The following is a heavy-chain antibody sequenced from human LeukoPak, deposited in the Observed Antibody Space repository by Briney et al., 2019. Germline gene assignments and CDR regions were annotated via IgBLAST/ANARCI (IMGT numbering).Heavy chain of an antibody. CDR2: IYYSGST. CDR3: ARGIAAAGTHYFDY. V-gene: IGHV4-30-4*01. D-gene: IGHD6-13*01. CDR1: GGSISSGDYY. Sequence: SETLSLTCTVSGGSISSGDYYWSWIRQPPGKGLEWIGYIYYSGSTYYNPSLKSRVTISVDTSKNQFSLKLSSVTAADTAVYYCARGIAAAGTHYFDYWGQGTLVTVSS. J-gene: IGHJ4*02.